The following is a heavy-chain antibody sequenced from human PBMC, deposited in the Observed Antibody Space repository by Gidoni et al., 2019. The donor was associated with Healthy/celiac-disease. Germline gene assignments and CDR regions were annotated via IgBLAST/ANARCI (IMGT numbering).Heavy chain of an antibody. CDR1: GFTFSSYG. V-gene: IGHV3-30*18. J-gene: IGHJ4*02. Sequence: QVQLVESGGGVVQPGRSLRLSCAASGFTFSSYGMHWVRQAPGKGLEWVAVISYDGSNKYYADSVKGRFTISRDNSKNTLYLQMNSLRAEDTAVYYCAKTTHDFWSGLFDYWGQGTLVTVSS. CDR3: AKTTHDFWSGLFDY. CDR2: ISYDGSNK. D-gene: IGHD3-3*01.